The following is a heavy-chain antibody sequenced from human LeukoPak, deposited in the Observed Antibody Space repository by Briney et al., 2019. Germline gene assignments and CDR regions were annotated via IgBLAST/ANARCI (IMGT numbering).Heavy chain of an antibody. CDR3: ARIGSRYSSGRPNYFFDY. CDR2: IYTSGST. J-gene: IGHJ4*02. Sequence: SETLSLTCTVSGGSISSYYWSWIRQPAGKGLEWIGRIYTSGSTNYNPSLKSRVTMSVDTSKNQFSLKLSSVTAADTAVYYCARIGSRYSSGRPNYFFDYWGQGTLVTVSS. V-gene: IGHV4-4*07. CDR1: GGSISSYY. D-gene: IGHD6-19*01.